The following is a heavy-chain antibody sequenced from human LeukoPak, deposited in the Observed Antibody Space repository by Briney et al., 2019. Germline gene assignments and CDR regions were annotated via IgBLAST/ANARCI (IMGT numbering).Heavy chain of an antibody. V-gene: IGHV3-7*03. CDR1: GFTFSSYW. D-gene: IGHD2-15*01. CDR2: IKQDGSEK. Sequence: GGSLRLSCAASGFTFSSYWMSWVRQAPGKGLEWVANIKQDGSEKYYVDSVKGRFTISRDNAKNSLYLQMNNLSAEDTAVYYCAKGRNTWASGLDYWGQGTLVTVSS. J-gene: IGHJ4*02. CDR3: AKGRNTWASGLDY.